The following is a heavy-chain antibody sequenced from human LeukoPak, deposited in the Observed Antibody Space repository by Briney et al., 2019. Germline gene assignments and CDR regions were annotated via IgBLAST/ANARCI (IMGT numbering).Heavy chain of an antibody. CDR2: ISAYDGNT. Sequence: GASVKVSCKGSGYTFTSHGISWVRQAPGQGLEWMGWISAYDGNTRYAQRVQGRVTMTTDTSTSTAYMELRSLRSDDTAVDYCARVSRTGLGNDAFDIWGQGTMVTVSS. J-gene: IGHJ3*02. V-gene: IGHV1-18*01. CDR3: ARVSRTGLGNDAFDI. D-gene: IGHD3-16*02. CDR1: GYTFTSHG.